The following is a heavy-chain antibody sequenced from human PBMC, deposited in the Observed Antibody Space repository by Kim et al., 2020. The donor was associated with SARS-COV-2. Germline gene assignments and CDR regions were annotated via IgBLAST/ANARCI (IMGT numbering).Heavy chain of an antibody. Sequence: SETLSLTCTVSGGSISSGGYYWSWIRQHPGKHLERVRYIYYSGHTYYNPSLNSRVTIAVDTSKNQFSLKLSSVTAAGTAVYYCAGGSRSAATPEYYFDYWGQGTLVTVSS. J-gene: IGHJ4*02. CDR2: IYYSGHT. CDR1: GGSISSGGYY. CDR3: AGGSRSAATPEYYFDY. V-gene: IGHV4-31*03. D-gene: IGHD6-13*01.